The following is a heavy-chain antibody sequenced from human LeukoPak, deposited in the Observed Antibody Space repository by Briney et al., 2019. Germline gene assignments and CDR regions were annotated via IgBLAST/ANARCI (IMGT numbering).Heavy chain of an antibody. CDR3: VNSVWYLNPFDY. CDR2: IYYSGST. V-gene: IGHV4-59*01. J-gene: IGHJ4*02. D-gene: IGHD6-19*01. Sequence: SETLSLTCTVSGGSISSYYWSWIRQPPGKGLEWIGYIYYSGSTNYNPSLKSRVTISVDTSKNQFSLKLSSVTAADTAVYYCVNSVWYLNPFDYWGQGALVTVSS. CDR1: GGSISSYY.